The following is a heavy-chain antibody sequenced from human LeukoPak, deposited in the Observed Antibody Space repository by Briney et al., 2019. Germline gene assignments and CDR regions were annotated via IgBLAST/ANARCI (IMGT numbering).Heavy chain of an antibody. J-gene: IGHJ4*02. V-gene: IGHV4-4*07. CDR3: AREFYYDFWSGPDY. Sequence: PSETLSLTCTVSGGSISSYYWSWIRQPAGKGLEWIGRIYTSGSTNYSPSLKSRVTMSVDTSKNQFSLKLSSVTAADTAVYYCAREFYYDFWSGPDYWGQGTLVTVSS. D-gene: IGHD3-3*01. CDR1: GGSISSYY. CDR2: IYTSGST.